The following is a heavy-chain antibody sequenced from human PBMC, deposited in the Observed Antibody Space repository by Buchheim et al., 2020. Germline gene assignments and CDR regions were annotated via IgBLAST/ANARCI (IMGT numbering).Heavy chain of an antibody. Sequence: EVQLLESGGGLVQPGGSLRLSCAASGFTFSSYAMSWVRQAPGKGLEWVSAISGSGGSTYYADSVKGRFTISRDNSKNTLYLQMNSLRAEETAVYYCAKEILSSGYERSLNWFDPWGQGTL. J-gene: IGHJ5*02. D-gene: IGHD5-12*01. V-gene: IGHV3-23*01. CDR3: AKEILSSGYERSLNWFDP. CDR1: GFTFSSYA. CDR2: ISGSGGST.